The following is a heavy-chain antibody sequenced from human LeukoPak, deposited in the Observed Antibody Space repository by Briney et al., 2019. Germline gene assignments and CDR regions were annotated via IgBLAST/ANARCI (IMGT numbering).Heavy chain of an antibody. V-gene: IGHV4-59*02. D-gene: IGHD2-21*02. CDR2: IYYSGST. CDR3: ASSYCGGDCYSWRYFDY. J-gene: IGHJ4*02. Sequence: SETLSLTCTVSGDSVTTYYWSWIRQPPGKGLEWLGYIYYSGSTDYNPSLKSRVTISVDTSKNQFSLKLSSVTAADTAVYYCASSYCGGDCYSWRYFDYWGQGTLVTVSS. CDR1: GDSVTTYY.